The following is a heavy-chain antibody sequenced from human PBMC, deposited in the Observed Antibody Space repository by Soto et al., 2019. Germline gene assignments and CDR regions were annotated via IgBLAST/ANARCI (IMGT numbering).Heavy chain of an antibody. V-gene: IGHV3-23*01. CDR2: ISGSGGST. Sequence: GGSLRLFCAASGFTFSSYGMSWVRQAAGRGLEWVSAISGSGGSTYYADSVKGRFTISRDNPKNTLYLQMNSLRAEDTAVYYCAKMSGNSRGYYYDGMDVWGQGTTVTVSS. CDR1: GFTFSSYG. J-gene: IGHJ6*02. D-gene: IGHD6-13*01. CDR3: AKMSGNSRGYYYDGMDV.